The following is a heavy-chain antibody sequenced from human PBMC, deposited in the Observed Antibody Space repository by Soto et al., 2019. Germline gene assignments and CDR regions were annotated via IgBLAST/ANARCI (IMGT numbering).Heavy chain of an antibody. V-gene: IGHV4-31*03. J-gene: IGHJ4*02. CDR2: IYYSGST. CDR1: GGSISSGGYY. Sequence: QVQLQESGPGLVKPSQTLSLTCTVSGGSISSGGYYWSWIRQHPGKGLEWIGYIYYSGSTYYNPSLQSRVTISVDTSQTQFSLKLSSVTAAATAVYYCARGVTMVRGVIHTPYFDYWGQGTLVTVSS. D-gene: IGHD3-10*01. CDR3: ARGVTMVRGVIHTPYFDY.